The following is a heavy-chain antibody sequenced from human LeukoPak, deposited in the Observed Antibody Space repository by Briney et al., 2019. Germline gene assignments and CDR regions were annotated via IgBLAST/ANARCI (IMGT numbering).Heavy chain of an antibody. CDR1: RGSISSSNYY. J-gene: IGHJ3*02. V-gene: IGHV4-39*07. Sequence: KSSETLSLTCSVSRGSISSSNYYWGWIRQPPGKGLEWIGNIYYSGTTYYNPSLPSLKSRVTILVDTSKNQFSLKLRSVTAADTAVYYCARDSGYAPAFDIWGQGTMVTVSS. CDR3: ARDSGYAPAFDI. D-gene: IGHD5-12*01. CDR2: IYYSGTT.